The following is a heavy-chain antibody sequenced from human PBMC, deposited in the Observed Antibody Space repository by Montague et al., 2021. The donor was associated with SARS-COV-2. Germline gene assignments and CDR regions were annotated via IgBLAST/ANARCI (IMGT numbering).Heavy chain of an antibody. CDR2: ITHSGGI. CDR3: ARGQVTAFAALIVFPAAGALDS. J-gene: IGHJ3*01. Sequence: SETLSLTCAVYGGSFNDYYWTWVRQPPGKGLEWIGEITHSGGIKYNPSLQNRVRMSVDKSKNQFSLKLTSVTVADAATYYCARGQVTAFAALIVFPAAGALDSWGRGTTVTVSS. V-gene: IGHV4-34*01. D-gene: IGHD6-6*01. CDR1: GGSFNDYY.